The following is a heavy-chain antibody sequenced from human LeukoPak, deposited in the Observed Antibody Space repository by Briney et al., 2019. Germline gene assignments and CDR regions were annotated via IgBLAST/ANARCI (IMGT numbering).Heavy chain of an antibody. Sequence: PGGSLRLSCAASGFTFTSYAMGWVRQAPGKGLEWVSSVSGSGDGTYYADSVKGRFTISSDNSKKTLDLHMDSLRAEDTAVYYCAKERLGGNYGDYAVDYWGQGTMVTVSS. J-gene: IGHJ4*02. D-gene: IGHD4-17*01. V-gene: IGHV3-23*01. CDR2: VSGSGDGT. CDR3: AKERLGGNYGDYAVDY. CDR1: GFTFTSYA.